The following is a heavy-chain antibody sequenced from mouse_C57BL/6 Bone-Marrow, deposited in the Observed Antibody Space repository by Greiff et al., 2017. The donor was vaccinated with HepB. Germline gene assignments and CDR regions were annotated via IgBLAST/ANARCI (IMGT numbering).Heavy chain of an antibody. CDR2: IYPGSGST. CDR3: AGGDGYYDYAMDY. Sequence: QVQLKQPGAELVKPGASVKMSCKASGYTFTSYWITWVKQRPGQGLEWIGDIYPGSGSTNYNEKFKSKATLTVDTSSSTAYMQLSSLTSEDSAVYYCAGGDGYYDYAMDYWGQGTSVTVSS. J-gene: IGHJ4*01. CDR1: GYTFTSYW. D-gene: IGHD2-3*01. V-gene: IGHV1-55*01.